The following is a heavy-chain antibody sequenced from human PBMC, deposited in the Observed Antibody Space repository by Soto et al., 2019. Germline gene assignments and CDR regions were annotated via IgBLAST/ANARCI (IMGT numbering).Heavy chain of an antibody. CDR2: IYQSGST. CDR3: ARVLGAPLYYFDY. D-gene: IGHD1-26*01. Sequence: XETLSLTCPVAGYSISIGNYWGWIRQPPGKRLEWIGSIYQSGSTYYNPSLRSRATISVDTSKNQFSLKLSSVTAADTAVYYCARVLGAPLYYFDYWGQGILVTVSS. CDR1: GYSISIGNY. J-gene: IGHJ4*02. V-gene: IGHV4-38-2*02.